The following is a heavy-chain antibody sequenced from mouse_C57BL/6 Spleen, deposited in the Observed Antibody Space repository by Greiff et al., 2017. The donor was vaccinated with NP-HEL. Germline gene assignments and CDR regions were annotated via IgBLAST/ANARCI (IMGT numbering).Heavy chain of an antibody. J-gene: IGHJ4*01. Sequence: QVQLQQSGPELVKPGASVKISCKASGYAFSSSWMNWVKQRPGKGLEWIGRIYPGDGDTNYNGKFKGKATLTADKSSSTAYLQLSSLTSEGSAVYFCARVGITTVVAHYYAMDYWGQGTSVTVSS. V-gene: IGHV1-82*01. CDR2: IYPGDGDT. D-gene: IGHD1-1*01. CDR1: GYAFSSSW. CDR3: ARVGITTVVAHYYAMDY.